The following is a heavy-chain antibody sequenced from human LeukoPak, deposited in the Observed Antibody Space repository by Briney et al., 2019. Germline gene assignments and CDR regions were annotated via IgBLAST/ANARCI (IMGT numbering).Heavy chain of an antibody. CDR2: ISGSGGST. D-gene: IGHD5-24*01. V-gene: IGHV3-23*01. J-gene: IGHJ4*02. CDR1: GFTFSSYA. Sequence: GGSLRLSCAASGFTFSSYAMSWVRQAPGKGLEWVSAISGSGGSTYYADSVKGRFTISRDNSKNTLYLQMNSLRAEDTAVYYCTRVGYIDEGIDYWGQGTLVTVSS. CDR3: TRVGYIDEGIDY.